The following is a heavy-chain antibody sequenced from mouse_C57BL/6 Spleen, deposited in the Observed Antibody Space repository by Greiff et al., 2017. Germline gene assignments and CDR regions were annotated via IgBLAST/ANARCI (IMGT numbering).Heavy chain of an antibody. Sequence: QVQLQQPGAELVKPGASVKMSCKASGYTFTSYWITWVKQRPGQGLEWIGDIYPGSGSTNYNEKFKSKATLTVDTSSSTAYMQLSSLTSEDSAVYYCARGGSRPYYFDYWGQGTTLTVSS. D-gene: IGHD1-1*01. CDR1: GYTFTSYW. CDR2: IYPGSGST. V-gene: IGHV1-55*01. J-gene: IGHJ2*01. CDR3: ARGGSRPYYFDY.